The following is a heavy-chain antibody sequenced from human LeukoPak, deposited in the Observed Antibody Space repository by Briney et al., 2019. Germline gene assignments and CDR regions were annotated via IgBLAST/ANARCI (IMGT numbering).Heavy chain of an antibody. CDR1: GFTFSNHG. V-gene: IGHV3-23*01. Sequence: GALRLSCTASGFTFSNHGMDWVRQAPGKGLEWVSGISPSGDITYYADSVKGRFTISRDNSKNTLYLEVISLTAEDTAVYYCAKDLKVGSIYPGTFDIWGQGTMVTVSS. J-gene: IGHJ3*02. D-gene: IGHD1-26*01. CDR2: ISPSGDIT. CDR3: AKDLKVGSIYPGTFDI.